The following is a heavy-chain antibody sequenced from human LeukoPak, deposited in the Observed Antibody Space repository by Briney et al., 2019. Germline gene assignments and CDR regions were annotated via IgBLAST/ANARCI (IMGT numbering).Heavy chain of an antibody. CDR1: GFTFYNAW. D-gene: IGHD6-19*01. CDR2: ISGSGGST. Sequence: QSGGSLRLSCAASGFTFYNAWMSWVRQAPGKGLEWVSVISGSGGSTYSADSVKGRFTISRDNAKNTVYLQMNSLRAEDTAVYYCARDRGCSIDSWGQGTLVIVSS. V-gene: IGHV3-23*01. J-gene: IGHJ4*02. CDR3: ARDRGCSIDS.